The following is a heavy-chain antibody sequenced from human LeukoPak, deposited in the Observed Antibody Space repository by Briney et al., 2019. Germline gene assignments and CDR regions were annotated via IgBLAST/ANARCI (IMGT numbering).Heavy chain of an antibody. CDR1: GGTFSSYA. J-gene: IGHJ6*03. CDR2: IIPIFGTA. V-gene: IGHV1-69*05. CDR3: ARSSYSSSSEYYYYYYMDV. Sequence: SVKVSCKASGGTFSSYAISWVRQAPGQGLEWMGGIIPIFGTANSAQKFQGRVTITTDESTSTAYMELSSLRSEDTAVYYCARSSYSSSSEYYYYYYMDVWGKGTTVTVSS. D-gene: IGHD6-6*01.